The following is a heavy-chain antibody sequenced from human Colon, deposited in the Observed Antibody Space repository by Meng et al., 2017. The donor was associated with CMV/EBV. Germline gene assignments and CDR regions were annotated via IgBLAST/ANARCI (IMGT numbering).Heavy chain of an antibody. CDR2: VYYSGTT. CDR3: ARVGGDGHNLRLYYFDY. J-gene: IGHJ4*02. CDR1: GDSISGYF. D-gene: IGHD5-24*01. Sequence: SETLSLTCTVSGDSISGYFWSWIRQPPGKGLEWIGYVYYSGTTNYNPSLKSRLTISLDTSKNQFSLKLNSVTAADTAVYYYARVGGDGHNLRLYYFDYWGQGTLVTVSS. V-gene: IGHV4-59*01.